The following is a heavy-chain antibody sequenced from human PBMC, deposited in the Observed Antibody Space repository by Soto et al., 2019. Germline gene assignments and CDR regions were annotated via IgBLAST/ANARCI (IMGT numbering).Heavy chain of an antibody. CDR1: GFTFSSYA. J-gene: IGHJ6*02. CDR3: AKDIGGLPYGMDV. CDR2: VSYDGTNK. Sequence: VQLVESGGGVVQPGRSLRLSCAASGFTFSSYAMHWVRQAPGKGLEWVAVVSYDGTNKYSADSVKGRFIISRDNSKNTLYLQMNSLRAEDTAVYYCAKDIGGLPYGMDVWGQGTTVTVSS. V-gene: IGHV3-30*18. D-gene: IGHD3-10*01.